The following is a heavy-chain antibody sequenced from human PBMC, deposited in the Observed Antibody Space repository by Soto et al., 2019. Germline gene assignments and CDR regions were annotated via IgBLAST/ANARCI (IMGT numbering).Heavy chain of an antibody. J-gene: IGHJ3*02. CDR2: IGTAGDT. D-gene: IGHD3-22*01. V-gene: IGHV3-13*01. CDR3: ARDMGGYYYDSSGYAVDAFDI. CDR1: GFTFRSYD. Sequence: GSMRLSCAASGFTFRSYDMRWVRQATGKGLEWVSAIGTAGDTYYPGSVKGRFTISRENAKNSLYLQMNSLRAEDTAVYYCARDMGGYYYDSSGYAVDAFDIWGQGTMVTVSS.